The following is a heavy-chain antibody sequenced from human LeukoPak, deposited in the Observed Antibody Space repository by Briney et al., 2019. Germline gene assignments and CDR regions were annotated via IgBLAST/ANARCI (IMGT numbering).Heavy chain of an antibody. J-gene: IGHJ4*02. V-gene: IGHV3-30*18. CDR1: GFTFSSYG. CDR3: AKGVRLGELSLSY. D-gene: IGHD3-16*02. Sequence: GGSLRLSCAASGFTFSSYGMHWVRQAPGKGLEWVAVISYDGSNKYYADSVKGRFTISRDNSKNTLYLQMNSLRAEDTAVYYCAKGVRLGELSLSYWGQGTLVTVSS. CDR2: ISYDGSNK.